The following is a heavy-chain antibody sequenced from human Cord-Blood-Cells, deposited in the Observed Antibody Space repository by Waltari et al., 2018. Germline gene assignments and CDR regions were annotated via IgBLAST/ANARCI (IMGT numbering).Heavy chain of an antibody. CDR1: GFTFSSYA. D-gene: IGHD2-15*01. J-gene: IGHJ3*02. CDR2: IRGSGGRT. Sequence: EVQLLESGGGLVQPGGSLRLSCAASGFTFSSYAMSWVRQAPGKGLEWVSAIRGSGGRTSYADSVKGRFTISRDNSKNTLYLQMNSLRAEDTAVYYCAKDRGLWWELDAFDIWGQGTMVTVSS. CDR3: AKDRGLWWELDAFDI. V-gene: IGHV3-23*01.